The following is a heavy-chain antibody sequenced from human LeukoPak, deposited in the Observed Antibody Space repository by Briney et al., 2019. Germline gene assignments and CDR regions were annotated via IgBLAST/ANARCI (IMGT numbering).Heavy chain of an antibody. D-gene: IGHD3-10*01. CDR2: IYTSGST. CDR3: ARDRSSPWFGELDAFDI. J-gene: IGHJ3*02. V-gene: IGHV4-61*02. CDR1: GGSISSGSYY. Sequence: SQTLSLTCTVSGGSISSGSYYWSRIRQPAGKGLEWIGRIYTSGSTNYNPSLKSRVTISVDTSKNQFSLKLSSVTAADTAVYYCARDRSSPWFGELDAFDIWGQGTMVTVSS.